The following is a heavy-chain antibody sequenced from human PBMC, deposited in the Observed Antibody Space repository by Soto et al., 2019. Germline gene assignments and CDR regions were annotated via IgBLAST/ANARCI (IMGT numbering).Heavy chain of an antibody. CDR3: ARRYYYGSGSYYKKVNWFDP. D-gene: IGHD3-10*01. CDR2: IYYSGST. V-gene: IGHV4-39*01. CDR1: GGSISSSSYY. J-gene: IGHJ5*02. Sequence: PSETLSLTCTVSGGSISSSSYYWGWIRQPPGKGLEWIGSIYYSGSTYYNPSLKSRVTISVDTSKNQFSLKLSSVTAADTAVYYCARRYYYGSGSYYKKVNWFDPWGQGTLVTVSS.